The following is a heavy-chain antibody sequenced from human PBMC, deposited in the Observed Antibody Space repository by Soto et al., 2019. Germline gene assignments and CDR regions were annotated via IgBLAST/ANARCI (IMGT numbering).Heavy chain of an antibody. V-gene: IGHV3-33*01. Sequence: QVQLVESGGGVVQPGRSLRLSCAASGFTFSRYGVHWVRQAPGKGLEWVAVIWYDGSNKYYADSVKGRFTISRDNSKNTLYLQMKSLRAEDTAVYYCARYMLELVYDAFDIWGQGTMVTVSS. J-gene: IGHJ3*02. D-gene: IGHD1-7*01. CDR3: ARYMLELVYDAFDI. CDR1: GFTFSRYG. CDR2: IWYDGSNK.